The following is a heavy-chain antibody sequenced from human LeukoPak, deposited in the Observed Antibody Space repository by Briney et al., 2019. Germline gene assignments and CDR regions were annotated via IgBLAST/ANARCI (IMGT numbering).Heavy chain of an antibody. D-gene: IGHD5-24*01. J-gene: IGHJ4*02. Sequence: PGGSLRLSCAASGFTVSSNYMTWVRQAPGKGLEWVSTISGSGGTTYYADSVKGRITISRDNSKNTLYLQMNSLRAEDTAVYHCAKDRNGYNYRDYWGQGTLVTVSS. CDR1: GFTVSSNY. CDR2: ISGSGGTT. CDR3: AKDRNGYNYRDY. V-gene: IGHV3-23*01.